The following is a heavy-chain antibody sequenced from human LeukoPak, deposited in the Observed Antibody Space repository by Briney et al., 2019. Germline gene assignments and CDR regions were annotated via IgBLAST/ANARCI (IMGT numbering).Heavy chain of an antibody. CDR1: GFTFGDYA. J-gene: IGHJ4*02. Sequence: GGSLRLSCTASGFTFGDYAMSWVRQAPGKGLEWVSVIYSVGSTYYADSVKGRFTISRDNSKNTLYLQMNSLRAEDTAVYYCARDGDYYGSGSYFDYWGQGTLVTVSS. CDR3: ARDGDYYGSGSYFDY. CDR2: IYSVGST. D-gene: IGHD3-10*01. V-gene: IGHV3-53*01.